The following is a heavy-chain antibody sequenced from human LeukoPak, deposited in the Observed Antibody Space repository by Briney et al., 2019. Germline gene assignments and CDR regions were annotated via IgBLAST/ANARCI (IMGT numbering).Heavy chain of an antibody. CDR2: IIPILGIA. CDR3: ARSLEVGSGYESN. V-gene: IGHV1-69*04. CDR1: GYTFTSYD. J-gene: IGHJ4*02. D-gene: IGHD3-22*01. Sequence: ASVKVSCKASGYTFTSYDINWLRQAPGQGLEWMGRIIPILGIANYAQKFQGRVTITADKSTSTAYMELSSLRSEDTAVYYCARSLEVGSGYESNWGQGTLVTVSS.